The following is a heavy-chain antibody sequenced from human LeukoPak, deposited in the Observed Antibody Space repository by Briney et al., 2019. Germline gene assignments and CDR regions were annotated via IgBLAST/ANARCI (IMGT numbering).Heavy chain of an antibody. CDR2: INTYNGNT. CDR3: ARDLVDGVGAPGAY. Sequence: ASVKVSCKASGYTFTNYGITWMRQAPGQGLEWMGWINTYNGNTNYAQKLQGRVTVTTDTPTSTAYMELRSLRSGDTAVFYCARDLVDGVGAPGAYWGQGALVTVSS. D-gene: IGHD1-26*01. J-gene: IGHJ4*02. CDR1: GYTFTNYG. V-gene: IGHV1-18*01.